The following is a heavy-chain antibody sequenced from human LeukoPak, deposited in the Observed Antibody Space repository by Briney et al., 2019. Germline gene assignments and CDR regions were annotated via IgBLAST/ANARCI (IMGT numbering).Heavy chain of an antibody. J-gene: IGHJ4*02. Sequence: PGRSLRLSCAASGFTFSSYAMHWVRQAPGKGLEWVAFISYDGSIQYYADSVKGRFTISRDNSKNTLYLQMSSLRAEDTAVFYCVRRPRLNNGDLVSAFDYWGQGTLVTVSS. D-gene: IGHD5-12*01. CDR3: VRRPRLNNGDLVSAFDY. CDR2: ISYDGSIQ. V-gene: IGHV3-30*14. CDR1: GFTFSSYA.